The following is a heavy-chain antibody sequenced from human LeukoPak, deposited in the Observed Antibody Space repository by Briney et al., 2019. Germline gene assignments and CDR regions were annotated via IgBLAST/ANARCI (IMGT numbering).Heavy chain of an antibody. V-gene: IGHV3-74*01. Sequence: GGSLRLSCAASGFTFSSYWMHWVRQAPGKGLVWVSRINSDGSSTSYADSVKGRFTISRDNAKNTLYLQMNSLRAGDTAVYYCARTDGSGGFDYWGQGTLVTVSS. J-gene: IGHJ4*02. CDR1: GFTFSSYW. CDR2: INSDGSST. D-gene: IGHD3-10*01. CDR3: ARTDGSGGFDY.